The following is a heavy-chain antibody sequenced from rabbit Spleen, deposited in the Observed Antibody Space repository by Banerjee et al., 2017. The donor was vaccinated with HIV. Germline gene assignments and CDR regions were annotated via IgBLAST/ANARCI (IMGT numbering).Heavy chain of an antibody. J-gene: IGHJ6*01. D-gene: IGHD8-1*01. CDR1: GFSFSSRYY. Sequence: QEQLEESGGALVKPEGSLTLTCTASGFSFSSRYYMCWVRQAPGKGLEWIGCIDVGSSGFTYFANWAKGRFTISKTSSTTVTLQMTSLTAADTATYFCARDAATSFSSYGMDLWGPGTLVTVS. CDR2: IDVGSSGFT. CDR3: ARDAATSFSSYGMDL. V-gene: IGHV1S45*01.